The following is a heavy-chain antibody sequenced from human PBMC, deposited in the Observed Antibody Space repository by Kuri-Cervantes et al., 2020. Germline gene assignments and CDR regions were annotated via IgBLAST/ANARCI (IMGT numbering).Heavy chain of an antibody. CDR2: IFDDGNT. J-gene: IGHJ3*02. D-gene: IGHD6-19*01. V-gene: IGHV4-38-2*02. Sequence: SETLSLTCNVFGYSISSGYYWVWIRQPPGKGLEWIASIFDDGNTYYNPSLKSRVTISVDTSKNQFSLKLSSVTAADTAVYYCARAWSSGWQKDAFDIWGQGTMVTVSS. CDR3: ARAWSSGWQKDAFDI. CDR1: GYSISSGYY.